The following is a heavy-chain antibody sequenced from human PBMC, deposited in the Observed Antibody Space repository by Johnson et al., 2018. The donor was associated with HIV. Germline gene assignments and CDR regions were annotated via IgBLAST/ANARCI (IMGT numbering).Heavy chain of an antibody. D-gene: IGHD2-21*02. CDR2: IRSNAYGGTT. Sequence: VQLVESGGGLVQPGRSLRLSCRGSGFTFGAYAFSWFRQAPGKGLEWVGFIRSNAYGGTTEYAASVKGRFTIFRDDSKRIAYLQMTSLITEDTAVYYCTGGRDLRAFDIWGQGTLVTVSS. CDR1: GFTFGAYA. J-gene: IGHJ3*02. V-gene: IGHV3-49*03. CDR3: TGGRDLRAFDI.